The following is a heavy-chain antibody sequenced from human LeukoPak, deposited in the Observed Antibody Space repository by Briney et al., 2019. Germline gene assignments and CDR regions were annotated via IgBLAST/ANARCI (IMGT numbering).Heavy chain of an antibody. CDR3: PRGRLAIIPPFCDC. CDR1: GVSISTAYCI. Sequence: SETLSLTCTVSGVSISTAYCIGTWLRQHPGKGLEWIGCIYYSGSTYYNLSLKSRVIISTDTSMNHFSLTLSSVTAADTHVRLRPRGRLAIIPPFCDCWGQGILVTVSS. CDR2: IYYSGST. D-gene: IGHD3/OR15-3a*01. V-gene: IGHV4-30-4*03. J-gene: IGHJ4*02.